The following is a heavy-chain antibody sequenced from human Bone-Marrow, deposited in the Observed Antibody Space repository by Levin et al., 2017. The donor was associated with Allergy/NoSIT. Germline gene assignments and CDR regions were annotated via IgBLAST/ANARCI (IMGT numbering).Heavy chain of an antibody. Sequence: SETLSLTCTVSGGSVSSGTYYWSWIRQPPGKGLEWIGYINYRGGTKYNPSLKSRVTISVDTSKNEFSLKLTSVTAADTAVYYCARNRIIVAGGKDYYYGMDVWGQGTTVTVSS. J-gene: IGHJ6*02. V-gene: IGHV4-61*01. CDR2: INYRGGT. D-gene: IGHD6-19*01. CDR3: ARNRIIVAGGKDYYYGMDV. CDR1: GGSVSSGTYY.